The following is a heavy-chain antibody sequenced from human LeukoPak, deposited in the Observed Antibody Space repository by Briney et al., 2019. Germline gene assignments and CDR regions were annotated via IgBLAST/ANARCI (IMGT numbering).Heavy chain of an antibody. V-gene: IGHV1-2*02. CDR1: GYTFTGYY. Sequence: VASVKVSCKASGYTFTGYYMHWVRQAPGQGLEWMGWINPNSGGTNYAQKFQCRVTMTRDTSISTAYMELSRLRSDDTAVYYCARDVGYYASGIYPWGQGTLVTVSS. D-gene: IGHD3-10*01. CDR2: INPNSGGT. CDR3: ARDVGYYASGIYP. J-gene: IGHJ5*02.